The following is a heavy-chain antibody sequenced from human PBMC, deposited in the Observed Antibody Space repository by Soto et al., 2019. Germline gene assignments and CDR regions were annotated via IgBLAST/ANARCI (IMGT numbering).Heavy chain of an antibody. CDR1: GGTFSSYT. J-gene: IGHJ4*02. D-gene: IGHD2-15*01. Sequence: ASVKVSCKASGGTFSSYTISWVRQAPGQGLERMGRIIPILGIANYAQKFQGRVTITADKSTSTAYMELSSLRSEDTAVYYCAREENCSGGSCYPYRFDYWGQGTLVTVSS. CDR3: AREENCSGGSCYPYRFDY. V-gene: IGHV1-69*04. CDR2: IIPILGIA.